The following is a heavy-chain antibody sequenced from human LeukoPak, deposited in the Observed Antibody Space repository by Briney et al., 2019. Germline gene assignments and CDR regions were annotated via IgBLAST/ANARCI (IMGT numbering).Heavy chain of an antibody. Sequence: EGSLRLSCAASGFTFSSYAMSWVRQAPGKGLEWVSAISGSGSITYYADSVKGRFTISRDNSKNTLYLQMNSLRAEDTAVYYCAKDKRSTNYPRDAFDIWGQGTMVTVSS. CDR1: GFTFSSYA. CDR3: AKDKRSTNYPRDAFDI. CDR2: ISGSGSIT. D-gene: IGHD4/OR15-4a*01. V-gene: IGHV3-23*01. J-gene: IGHJ3*02.